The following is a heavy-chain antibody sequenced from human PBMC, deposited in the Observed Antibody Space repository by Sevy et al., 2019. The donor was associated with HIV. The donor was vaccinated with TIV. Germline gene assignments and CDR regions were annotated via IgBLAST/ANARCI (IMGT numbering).Heavy chain of an antibody. V-gene: IGHV3-48*03. CDR1: GFTFSSYE. Sequence: GGSLRLSCEASGFTFSSYEMNWVRQAPGKGLEWVSYISSSGTTINYADSVKGRFTISRDNAKNSLYMQMNSLRAEDTAVYYCARGDANSDKGFDPWGQGTLVTVSS. D-gene: IGHD3-22*01. CDR3: ARGDANSDKGFDP. CDR2: ISSSGTTI. J-gene: IGHJ5*02.